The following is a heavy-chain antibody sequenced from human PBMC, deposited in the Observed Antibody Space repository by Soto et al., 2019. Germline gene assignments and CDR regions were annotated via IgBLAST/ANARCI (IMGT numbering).Heavy chain of an antibody. CDR3: AKGFRHYDSSGYFEFDY. V-gene: IGHV3-43*01. D-gene: IGHD3-22*01. CDR2: ISWDGGST. J-gene: IGHJ4*02. Sequence: EVQLVESGGVVVQPGGSLRLSCAASGFTFDDYTMHWVRQAPGKGLEWVSLISWDGGSTYYADSVKGRFTISRDNSKNSLYLQMNSLRTEDTALYYCAKGFRHYDSSGYFEFDYWGQGTLVTVSS. CDR1: GFTFDDYT.